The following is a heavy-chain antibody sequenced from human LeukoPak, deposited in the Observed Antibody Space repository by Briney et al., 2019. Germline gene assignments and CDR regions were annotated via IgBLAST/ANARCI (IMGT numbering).Heavy chain of an antibody. Sequence: GGSLRLSCAASGFTFSSYGLHWVRQAPGKGLEWVAVISYDGSNKYYADSVKGRFTISRDNAKNSLYLQMNSLRAEDTAVYYCARGRRPDAFDSWGQGTRVTVSS. CDR1: GFTFSSYG. CDR2: ISYDGSNK. V-gene: IGHV3-30*03. CDR3: ARGRRPDAFDS. J-gene: IGHJ3*02.